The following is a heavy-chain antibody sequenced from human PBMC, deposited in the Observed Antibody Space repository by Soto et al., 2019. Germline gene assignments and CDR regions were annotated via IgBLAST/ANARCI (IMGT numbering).Heavy chain of an antibody. CDR2: ISYDGSNK. D-gene: IGHD3-3*01. V-gene: IGHV3-30*18. J-gene: IGHJ4*02. CDR3: AKIYRY. CDR1: GFTFSSYG. Sequence: QVQLVESGGGVVQPGRSLRLSCAASGFTFSSYGMHWVRQAPGKGLEWVAVISYDGSNKYYADSVKGRFTISRDNSKNTLYLQMNSLRAEDTAVYYCAKIYRYWGQGTLVTVSS.